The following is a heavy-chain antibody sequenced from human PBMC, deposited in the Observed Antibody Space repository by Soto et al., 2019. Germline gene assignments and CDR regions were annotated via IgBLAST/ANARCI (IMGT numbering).Heavy chain of an antibody. CDR1: GGSISSGGYS. CDR2: IYYSGST. Sequence: TLSLTCTVSGGSISSGGYSWTWIRQHPGKGLEWIGYIYYSGSTYYKPSLKSRITISVDTSKNQLSLKLSSVTAADTAVYYCACALTWHPGAFDICGQGTTVTVSS. CDR3: ACALTWHPGAFDI. D-gene: IGHD3-3*02. V-gene: IGHV4-31*03. J-gene: IGHJ3*02.